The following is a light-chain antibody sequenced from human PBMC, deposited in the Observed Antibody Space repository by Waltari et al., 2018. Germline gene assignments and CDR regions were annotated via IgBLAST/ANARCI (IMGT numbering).Light chain of an antibody. CDR2: AAS. CDR1: QNIRTY. J-gene: IGKJ4*01. CDR3: QQSYSTPRS. V-gene: IGKV1-39*01. Sequence: DIQMTQSPSSLSASVVERVTITCRASQNIRTYLNWYQQKLGKAPKVLIYAASTLLSGVPSRFSGSGSGTDFTLTITSLQPEDFGTYYCQQSYSTPRSFGGGTKVEVK.